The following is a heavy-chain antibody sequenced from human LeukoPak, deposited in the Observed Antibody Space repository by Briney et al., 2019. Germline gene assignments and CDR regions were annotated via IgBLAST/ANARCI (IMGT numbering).Heavy chain of an antibody. D-gene: IGHD2-21*02. V-gene: IGHV3-9*01. Sequence: PGRSLRLSCAASGFIFDDYAMHWVRQAPGKGLEWVSGISWNSGSIGYADSVWGRFTISRDNAKTSLYLQMDSLRDEDTALYYCAKDPRAYCGGDCKPCYFDYWGQGTLVTVSS. CDR3: AKDPRAYCGGDCKPCYFDY. CDR1: GFIFDDYA. J-gene: IGHJ4*02. CDR2: ISWNSGSI.